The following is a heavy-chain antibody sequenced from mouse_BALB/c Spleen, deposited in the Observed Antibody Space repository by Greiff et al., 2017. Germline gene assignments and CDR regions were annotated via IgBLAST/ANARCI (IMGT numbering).Heavy chain of an antibody. V-gene: IGHV5-17*02. J-gene: IGHJ3*01. D-gene: IGHD2-14*01. Sequence: EVKLMESGGGLVQPGGSRKLSCAASGFTFSGFGMHWVRQAPEKGLEWVAYISSGSSTIYYADTVKGRFTISRDNPKNTLFLQMTSLRSEDTAMYYCARGYDAWFAYWGQGTLVTVSA. CDR2: ISSGSSTI. CDR1: GFTFSGFG. CDR3: ARGYDAWFAY.